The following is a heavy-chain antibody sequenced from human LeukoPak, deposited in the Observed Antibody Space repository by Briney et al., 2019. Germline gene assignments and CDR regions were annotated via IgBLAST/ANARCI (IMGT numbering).Heavy chain of an antibody. V-gene: IGHV1-18*01. CDR3: ARPQEEDGYNYNWAFDY. J-gene: IGHJ4*02. CDR2: ISAYNGNT. Sequence: ASVRVSCKASGYTFTSYGISWVRQAPGQGLEWMGWISAYNGNTSYAQELQGRVTMTTDTSTTTAYMELRSLRSDDTAVYYCARPQEEDGYNYNWAFDYWGQGTLVTVSS. D-gene: IGHD5-24*01. CDR1: GYTFTSYG.